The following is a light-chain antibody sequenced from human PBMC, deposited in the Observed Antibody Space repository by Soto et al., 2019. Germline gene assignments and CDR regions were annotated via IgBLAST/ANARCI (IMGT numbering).Light chain of an antibody. CDR3: HQYDNAPQT. J-gene: IGKJ2*01. V-gene: IGKV3-20*01. CDR1: QTLRRTY. Sequence: EIVLMQSPGTLSLSPGERATLSCRASQTLRRTYIAWYQQKPGQAPRVPIYGASKRATGIPDRFSGSGSGTDFSLTISRLEPEDFAVYYCHQYDNAPQTYGQGTKVDIK. CDR2: GAS.